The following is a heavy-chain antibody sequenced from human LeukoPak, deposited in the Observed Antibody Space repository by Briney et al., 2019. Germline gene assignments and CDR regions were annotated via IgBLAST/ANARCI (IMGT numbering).Heavy chain of an antibody. D-gene: IGHD6-19*01. J-gene: IGHJ4*02. CDR1: GGSISISNYY. CDR3: ARKQWVMYYFDS. Sequence: SETLSLTCTVSGGSISISNYYWGWLRQPPGKGLEWIGSFYYSGSIYYNPSLKSRVTISVDTSKSQFSLKLSSVTAADTAVYYCARKQWVMYYFDSWGQGTLVTVSS. CDR2: FYYSGSI. V-gene: IGHV4-39*01.